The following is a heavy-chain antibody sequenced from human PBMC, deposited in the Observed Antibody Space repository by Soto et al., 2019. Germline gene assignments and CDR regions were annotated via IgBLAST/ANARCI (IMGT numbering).Heavy chain of an antibody. CDR1: GGSISSYY. V-gene: IGHV4-59*08. D-gene: IGHD3-3*01. J-gene: IGHJ5*02. CDR2: IYYSGST. Sequence: SETLSLTYTVSGGSISSYYWSWIRQPPGKGLEWIGYIYYSGSTNYNPSLKSRVTISVDTSKNQFSLKLSSVTAADTAVYYCARVGMNQYYDFWSGSPGNWFDPWGQGTLVTVSS. CDR3: ARVGMNQYYDFWSGSPGNWFDP.